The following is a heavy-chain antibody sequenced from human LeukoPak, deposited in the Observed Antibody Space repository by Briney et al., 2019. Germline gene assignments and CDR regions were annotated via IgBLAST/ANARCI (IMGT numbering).Heavy chain of an antibody. Sequence: PSDTLSLTCAVYGGSFRGYYWSWTRQPPGKGLEWIGNIYRSGSTSYNPSLKSRVTISVDTSKNQFSLKVNSVTAADTAVYYCARRHSSGWFYYWGQGTLVTVSS. CDR3: ARRHSSGWFYY. CDR2: IYRSGST. V-gene: IGHV4-34*01. J-gene: IGHJ4*02. D-gene: IGHD6-19*01. CDR1: GGSFRGYY.